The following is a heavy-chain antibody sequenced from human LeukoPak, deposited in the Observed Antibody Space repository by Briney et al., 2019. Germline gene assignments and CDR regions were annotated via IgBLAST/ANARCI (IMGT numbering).Heavy chain of an antibody. Sequence: GASVKVSCKASGYTFTGYYMHWARQAPGQGLEWMGWINPNSGGTNYAQKFQGRVTMTRDTSISTAYIELSRLRSDDTAVYYCARGYEEWELLLGAFDIWGQGTMVTVSS. V-gene: IGHV1-2*02. D-gene: IGHD1-26*01. CDR2: INPNSGGT. CDR1: GYTFTGYY. CDR3: ARGYEEWELLLGAFDI. J-gene: IGHJ3*02.